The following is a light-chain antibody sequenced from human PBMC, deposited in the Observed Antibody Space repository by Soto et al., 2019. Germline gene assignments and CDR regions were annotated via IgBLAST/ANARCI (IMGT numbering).Light chain of an antibody. CDR1: RSDVGHHNY. CDR3: SSYTTSGAVV. V-gene: IGLV2-14*03. CDR2: DVN. Sequence: QSVMTQPASVSGSPGQSITISCTGTRSDVGHHNYVSWYQQHPGKAPKLIIADVNNRPSGVSTRFSGSRSGNAASLTISGLEAEDEADYYCSSYTTSGAVVFGGGTKLTVL. J-gene: IGLJ2*01.